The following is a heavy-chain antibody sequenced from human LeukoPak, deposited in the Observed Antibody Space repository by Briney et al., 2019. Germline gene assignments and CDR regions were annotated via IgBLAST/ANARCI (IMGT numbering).Heavy chain of an antibody. CDR1: GYTFSNYG. D-gene: IGHD6-13*01. CDR3: ARDSSSWCHAEYFRH. Sequence: ASVKVSCKASGYTFSNYGITWVRQAPGQGLEWMGWISAYNGNTNYAQKLQGRVTMTTDTSTSTAYMELRSLRSDDTAVYYCARDSSSWCHAEYFRHWGQGTLVTVSS. J-gene: IGHJ1*01. CDR2: ISAYNGNT. V-gene: IGHV1-18*01.